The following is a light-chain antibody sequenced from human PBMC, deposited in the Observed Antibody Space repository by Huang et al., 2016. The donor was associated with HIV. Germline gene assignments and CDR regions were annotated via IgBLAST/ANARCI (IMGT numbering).Light chain of an antibody. CDR1: QSVNSN. J-gene: IGKJ1*01. V-gene: IGKV3-15*01. Sequence: DIVLAQSPATLSVSPGERATLSCRASQSVNSNLAWYQQNPGQAPRLLIYGASTRAQGISARFSGSGSGTDFTLTISSLQSEDLAIYYCQQYNNWPPWTFGQGTKVEI. CDR2: GAS. CDR3: QQYNNWPPWT.